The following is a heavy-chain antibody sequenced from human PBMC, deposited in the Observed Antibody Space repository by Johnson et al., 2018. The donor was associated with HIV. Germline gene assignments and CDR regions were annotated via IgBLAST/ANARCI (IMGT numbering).Heavy chain of an antibody. CDR2: ISGDGSSL. V-gene: IGHV3-74*02. J-gene: IGHJ3*02. CDR3: ARAQRLADDAFNK. D-gene: IGHD6-25*01. CDR1: GFTISTFW. Sequence: VQLVESGGALVQPGGSLRLSCEVSGFTISTFWMHWVRQVPGKGLMWVSRISGDGSSLSYADSVKGRFTISRDNAKNTLSLQLNSLRVEATAIYYCARAQRLADDAFNKWGQGTMVTVSS.